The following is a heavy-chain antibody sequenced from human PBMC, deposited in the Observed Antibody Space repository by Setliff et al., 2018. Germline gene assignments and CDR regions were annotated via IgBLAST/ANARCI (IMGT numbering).Heavy chain of an antibody. CDR1: GYTFTTHG. CDR2: ISTDDGDT. J-gene: IGHJ3*01. V-gene: IGHV1-18*01. CDR3: ARDWFCSGGDCSDVFDF. D-gene: IGHD2-21*02. Sequence: ASVKVSCKASGYTFTTHGISWVRQAPGQGLEWMGWISTDDGDTNSAQKFQGRVTLTTDTSTGTAYMELRSLTFDGTAVYYCARDWFCSGGDCSDVFDFWGQGTVVTVSS.